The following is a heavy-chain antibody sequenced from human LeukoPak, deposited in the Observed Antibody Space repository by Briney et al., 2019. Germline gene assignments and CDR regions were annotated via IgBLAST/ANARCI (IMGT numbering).Heavy chain of an antibody. J-gene: IGHJ4*02. CDR1: GFTFGTYA. Sequence: WGSLRLSCAASGFTFGTYAMSWVRQAPGKGLEWVSAISSSGGNTYYADSVKGRFTISRDNSKNTLYLQINSLRAEDTALYYCAKDRIPTSGWESDYWGQGTLVTVSS. V-gene: IGHV3-23*01. CDR2: ISSSGGNT. CDR3: AKDRIPTSGWESDY. D-gene: IGHD3-22*01.